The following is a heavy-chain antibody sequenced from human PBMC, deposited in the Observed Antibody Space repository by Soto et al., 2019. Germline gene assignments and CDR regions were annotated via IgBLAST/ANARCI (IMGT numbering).Heavy chain of an antibody. D-gene: IGHD3-10*01. J-gene: IGHJ4*02. CDR2: ISYDGSNK. CDR1: GFTFSSYG. Sequence: GGSLRLSCAASGFTFSSYGMHWVRQAPGKGLEWVAVISYDGSNKYYADSVKGRFTISRDNSKNTLYLQMNSLRAEDTAVYYCAKFGFIPNWGQGTLVTVSS. CDR3: AKFGFIPN. V-gene: IGHV3-30*18.